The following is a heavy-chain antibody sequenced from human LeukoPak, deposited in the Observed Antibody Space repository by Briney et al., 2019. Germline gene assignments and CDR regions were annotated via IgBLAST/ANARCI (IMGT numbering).Heavy chain of an antibody. Sequence: ASVKVSCKASGYTFTSYYMHWVRQAPGQGLEWMGIINPSGGSTSYAQKFQGRVTMTRDTSTSTVYRELSSLRSEDTAVYYCAREPPDNWNYAVYDAFDIWGQGTKVTVSS. CDR2: INPSGGST. D-gene: IGHD1-7*01. J-gene: IGHJ3*02. CDR1: GYTFTSYY. V-gene: IGHV1-46*01. CDR3: AREPPDNWNYAVYDAFDI.